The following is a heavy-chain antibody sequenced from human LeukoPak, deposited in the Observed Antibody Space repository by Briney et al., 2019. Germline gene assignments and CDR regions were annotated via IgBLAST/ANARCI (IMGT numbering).Heavy chain of an antibody. CDR1: GGSISSSGYY. Sequence: SETLSLTCTVSGGSISSSGYYWGWIRQPPGKGLEWITSIYYSGSTYYNPSLKSRVTISVDTSKNQLSLKLSSLTAADTAVYYCARHEYSGSYYGLSWFDPWGQGTLVTVSS. CDR2: IYYSGST. V-gene: IGHV4-39*01. J-gene: IGHJ5*02. CDR3: ARHEYSGSYYGLSWFDP. D-gene: IGHD1-26*01.